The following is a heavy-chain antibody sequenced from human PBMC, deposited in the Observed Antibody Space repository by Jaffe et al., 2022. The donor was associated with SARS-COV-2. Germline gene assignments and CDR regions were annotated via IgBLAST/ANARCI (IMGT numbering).Heavy chain of an antibody. D-gene: IGHD3-3*01. J-gene: IGHJ3*02. CDR3: ARGPTIFGVAADAFDI. V-gene: IGHV3-33*01. CDR2: IWYDGSNK. CDR1: GFTFSSYG. Sequence: QVQLVESGGGVVQPGRSLRLSCAASGFTFSSYGMHWVRQAPGKGLEWVAVIWYDGSNKYYADSVKGRFTISRDNSKNTLYLQMNSLRAEDTAVYYCARGPTIFGVAADAFDIWGQGTMVTVSS.